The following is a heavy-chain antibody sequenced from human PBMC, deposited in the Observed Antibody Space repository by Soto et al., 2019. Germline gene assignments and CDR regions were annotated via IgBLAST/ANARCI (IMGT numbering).Heavy chain of an antibody. V-gene: IGHV3-23*01. CDR2: ISGSGGTT. J-gene: IGHJ1*01. Sequence: PGGSLRLSCAASGFSFSSHAMTWVRKAPGKGLEWVSGISGSGGTTYYADSVKGRFTISRDSSKNTVYLQMNSLRAEDTAVYYCAKSISERATPSQYFQHWGQGTLVTVSS. CDR3: AKSISERATPSQYFQH. CDR1: GFSFSSHA. D-gene: IGHD3-9*01.